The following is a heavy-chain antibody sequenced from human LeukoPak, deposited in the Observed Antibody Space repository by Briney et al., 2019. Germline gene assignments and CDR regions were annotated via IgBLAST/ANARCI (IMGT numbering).Heavy chain of an antibody. CDR2: ISYDGSNK. CDR1: GFAFSTYP. V-gene: IGHV3-30*04. CDR3: ARVPIGHNNWFDS. J-gene: IGHJ5*01. D-gene: IGHD3/OR15-3a*01. Sequence: PGGSLRLSCAASGFAFSTYPVHWVRQAPGKGLEWVAVISYDGSNKYYADSVKGRFTISRDNSKNTLYLQMNSLRAEDTAIYYCARVPIGHNNWFDSWGQGTLVTVSS.